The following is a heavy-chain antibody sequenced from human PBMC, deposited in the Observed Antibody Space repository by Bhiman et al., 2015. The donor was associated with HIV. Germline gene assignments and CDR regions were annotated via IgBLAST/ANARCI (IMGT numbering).Heavy chain of an antibody. V-gene: IGHV3-30-3*01. Sequence: QVQLVESGGGVVQPGRSLRLSCTASGFTFTSYAMHWVRQAPGKGLEWVAVISYDGSNKYYTDSLKGRFTISRDNSKNTLYLQMNSLRPEDTAVYYCARGEGLTTQYFDYWGQGALVTVSS. CDR1: GFTFTSYA. CDR3: ARGEGLTTQYFDY. CDR2: ISYDGSNK. D-gene: IGHD4-11*01. J-gene: IGHJ4*02.